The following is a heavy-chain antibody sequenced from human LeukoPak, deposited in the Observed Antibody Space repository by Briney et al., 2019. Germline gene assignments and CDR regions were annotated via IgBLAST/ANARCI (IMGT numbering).Heavy chain of an antibody. CDR2: IYPGDSDT. D-gene: IGHD3-22*01. V-gene: IGHV5-51*01. J-gene: IGHJ4*02. CDR1: GYSFTTYW. Sequence: GESLQISCKGSGYSFTTYWIGWVRQLPGRGLEWMGIIYPGDSDTRYSPSFQGQVTISADKCISTAYLQWSSLKASDTAMYYCARQFRDSSGYYSYYFDYWGQGTLVTVSS. CDR3: ARQFRDSSGYYSYYFDY.